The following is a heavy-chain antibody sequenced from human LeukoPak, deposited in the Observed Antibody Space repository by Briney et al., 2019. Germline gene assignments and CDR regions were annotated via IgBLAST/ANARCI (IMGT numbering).Heavy chain of an antibody. Sequence: SETLSLTCIVSGDSISNYYWSWIRQPAGKGQEWIGRIYTSGSTNYNPSLKSRVTMSVDTSKNQFSLKLTSVTAADTAVYYCAREAAAGAFYFDYWGQGTLVTVSS. CDR3: AREAAAGAFYFDY. D-gene: IGHD6-13*01. J-gene: IGHJ4*02. CDR2: IYTSGST. CDR1: GDSISNYY. V-gene: IGHV4-4*07.